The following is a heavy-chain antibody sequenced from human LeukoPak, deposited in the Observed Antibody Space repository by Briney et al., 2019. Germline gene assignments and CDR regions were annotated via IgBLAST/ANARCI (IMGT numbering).Heavy chain of an antibody. CDR3: ARVRIPLVVTANHDAFDI. Sequence: GASVKVSCKASGGTFSSYAISWVRQAPGQGLEWMGWINPNSGGTNYAQKFQGRVTMTRDTSISTAYMELSRLRSDDTAVYYCARVRIPLVVTANHDAFDIWGQGTMVTVSS. CDR1: GGTFSSYA. J-gene: IGHJ3*02. V-gene: IGHV1-2*02. CDR2: INPNSGGT. D-gene: IGHD2-21*02.